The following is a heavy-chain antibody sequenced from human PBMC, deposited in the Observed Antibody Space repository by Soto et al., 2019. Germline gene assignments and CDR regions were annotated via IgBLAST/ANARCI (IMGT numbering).Heavy chain of an antibody. CDR1: GYSFTTYG. CDR2: ISGYNGNT. V-gene: IGHV1-18*01. Sequence: QVQLVQSRGEVKKPGASVKVSCKTSGYSFTTYGISWVRQAPGQGLEWMGWISGYNGNTNYAQKLKGRLTMTTDTSKSTAYMELRSLTSDDTAVYYCAREGPAPYYYYGMDGWGQGSTVTVSS. J-gene: IGHJ6*02. CDR3: AREGPAPYYYYGMDG.